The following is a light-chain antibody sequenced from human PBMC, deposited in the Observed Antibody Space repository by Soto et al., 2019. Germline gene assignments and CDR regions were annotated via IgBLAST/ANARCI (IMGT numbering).Light chain of an antibody. CDR2: EVT. J-gene: IGLJ3*02. CDR1: TNDIGGFNY. V-gene: IGLV2-14*01. CDR3: SSYTSSSTVV. Sequence: QSALTQPASVSGSPGQSITISCTGTTNDIGGFNYVSWYQHHPGKAPKLMIYEVTNRPSGVSNRFSGSKSGNTASLTISGLQADDEADYYCSSYTSSSTVVFGGGTKLTVL.